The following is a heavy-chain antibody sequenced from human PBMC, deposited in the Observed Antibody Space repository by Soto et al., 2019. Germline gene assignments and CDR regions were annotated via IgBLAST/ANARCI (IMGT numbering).Heavy chain of an antibody. CDR1: GFSLSNARMG. J-gene: IGHJ4*02. V-gene: IGHV2-26*01. D-gene: IGHD3-16*02. CDR2: IFSNDEK. Sequence: QVTLKESGPVLVKPTETLTLTCTVSGFSLSNARMGVSWIRQPPGKALQWLAHIFSNDEKSYSTSLKSRLTISKDTSKSQVVLTMTNMDPVDTATYYCARSYYAYIWGSYRPYFAYWGQGTLVTVSS. CDR3: ARSYYAYIWGSYRPYFAY.